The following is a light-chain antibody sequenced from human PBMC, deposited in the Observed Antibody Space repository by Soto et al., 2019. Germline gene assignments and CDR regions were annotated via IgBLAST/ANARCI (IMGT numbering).Light chain of an antibody. Sequence: EIVMTQSPATLSVSPGERATLSCRASQSVSSNLAWYQHKPGQAPRLLIFGASTRATGIPARFSGSGSGTEFTLTINSLQSEDFAVYYCQQYNNYVTFGQGTRLDIK. CDR2: GAS. CDR3: QQYNNYVT. V-gene: IGKV3-15*01. CDR1: QSVSSN. J-gene: IGKJ5*01.